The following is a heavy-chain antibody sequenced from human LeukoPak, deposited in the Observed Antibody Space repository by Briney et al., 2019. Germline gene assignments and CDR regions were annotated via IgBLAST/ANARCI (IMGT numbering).Heavy chain of an antibody. CDR3: ARDRIGPFYAFDI. V-gene: IGHV4-4*07. CDR2: MYTSGST. J-gene: IGHJ3*02. D-gene: IGHD2/OR15-2a*01. CDR1: GGSISSYY. Sequence: SETLSLTCTVSGGSISSYYWSWIRQPAGMGLEWIGRMYTSGSTNQNPSLKSRVTISVDKSKNQFSLKLSSVTAADTAVYYCARDRIGPFYAFDIWGQGTMVTVSS.